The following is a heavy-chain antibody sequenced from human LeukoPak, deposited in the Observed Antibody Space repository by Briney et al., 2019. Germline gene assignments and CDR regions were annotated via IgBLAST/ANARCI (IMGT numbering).Heavy chain of an antibody. Sequence: QPGGSLRLSCAASGFTFSSYEMNWVRQAPGKGLEWVAIIKQDGSEKDCVDSVTGRFTISRDNAKNSLYLQMNSLRVEDTAVYYCARAVAVAGGGYYFDNWGQGTLVTVSS. D-gene: IGHD6-19*01. CDR2: IKQDGSEK. CDR1: GFTFSSYE. V-gene: IGHV3-7*01. J-gene: IGHJ4*02. CDR3: ARAVAVAGGGYYFDN.